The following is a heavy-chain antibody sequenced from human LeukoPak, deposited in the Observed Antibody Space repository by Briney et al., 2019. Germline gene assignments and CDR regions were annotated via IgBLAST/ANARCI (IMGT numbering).Heavy chain of an antibody. CDR3: ARDAGSGWSSFDY. D-gene: IGHD6-19*01. V-gene: IGHV6-1*01. CDR2: TYYRSKWFN. Sequence: SQTLSLTCAISGDSVSSNSAAWNWIRQSPSRGLEWLGRTYYRSKWFNDYAVSMKSRITINPDTSKDQFSLQLNSVTPEDTAVYYCARDAGSGWSSFDYWGQGTLVTVSS. CDR1: GDSVSSNSAA. J-gene: IGHJ4*02.